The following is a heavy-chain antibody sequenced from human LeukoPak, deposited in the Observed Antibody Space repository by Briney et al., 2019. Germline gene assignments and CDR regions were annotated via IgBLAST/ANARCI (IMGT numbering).Heavy chain of an antibody. Sequence: SETLSLTCTVSGGSISSYYWSWIRQPPGKGLERIGYIYYSGSTNYNPSLKSRVTISVDTSKNQFSLKLSSVTAADTAVYYCARESWVVTADAFDIWGQGTMVTVSS. CDR2: IYYSGST. D-gene: IGHD2-21*02. CDR1: GGSISSYY. V-gene: IGHV4-59*01. CDR3: ARESWVVTADAFDI. J-gene: IGHJ3*02.